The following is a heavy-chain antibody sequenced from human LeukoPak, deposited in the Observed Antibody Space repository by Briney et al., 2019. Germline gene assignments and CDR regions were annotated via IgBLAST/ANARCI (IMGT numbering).Heavy chain of an antibody. D-gene: IGHD6-6*01. CDR1: GFTFSDYY. J-gene: IGHJ6*03. V-gene: IGHV3-11*04. CDR2: ISSSGSTI. Sequence: PGGSLRLSCAASGFTFSDYYMSWIRQDPGKGLEWVSYISSSGSTIYYADSVKGRFTISRDNAKNSLYLQMNSLRAEDTAVYYCAREYSSSHYYYYYMDVWGKGTTVTVSS. CDR3: AREYSSSHYYYYYMDV.